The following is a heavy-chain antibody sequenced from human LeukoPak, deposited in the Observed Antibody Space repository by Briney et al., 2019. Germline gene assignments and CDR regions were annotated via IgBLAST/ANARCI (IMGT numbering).Heavy chain of an antibody. CDR2: IYSGGST. Sequence: GGSQRLSCAASGFTVSSNYMSWVRQAPGKGLEWVSVIYSGGSTYYADSVKGRFTISRDNSKNTLYLQMNSLRAEDTAVYYCAREPRVAGTTMVWGQGTMVTVSS. V-gene: IGHV3-53*01. CDR3: AREPRVAGTTMV. J-gene: IGHJ3*01. D-gene: IGHD6-19*01. CDR1: GFTVSSNY.